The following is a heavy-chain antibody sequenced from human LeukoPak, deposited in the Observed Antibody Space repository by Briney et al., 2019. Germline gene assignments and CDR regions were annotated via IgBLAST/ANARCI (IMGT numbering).Heavy chain of an antibody. Sequence: SETLSLTCAVYGGSFSGYYWSWIRQPPGKGLEWIGEINHSGSTNYNPSLKSRVTISVETPKNQFSLKLSSVTAAAPAVFCCARSVRYGYNYVVDYGGQETRVSVSS. CDR2: INHSGST. V-gene: IGHV4-34*01. CDR3: ARSVRYGYNYVVDY. J-gene: IGHJ4*02. CDR1: GGSFSGYY. D-gene: IGHD5-24*01.